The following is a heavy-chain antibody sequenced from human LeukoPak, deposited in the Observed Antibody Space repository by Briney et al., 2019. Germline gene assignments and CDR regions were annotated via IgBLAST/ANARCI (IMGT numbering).Heavy chain of an antibody. D-gene: IGHD6-13*01. J-gene: IGHJ4*02. CDR1: GGSISSGDYY. Sequence: SQTLSLTCTVSGGSISSGDYYWSWIRQPPGKGPEWIGYIYYSGSTYYNPSLKSRVTISVDTSKNQFSLKLSSVTAADTAVYYCARVSSWYNYFDYWGQGTLVTVSS. CDR2: IYYSGST. CDR3: ARVSSWYNYFDY. V-gene: IGHV4-30-4*08.